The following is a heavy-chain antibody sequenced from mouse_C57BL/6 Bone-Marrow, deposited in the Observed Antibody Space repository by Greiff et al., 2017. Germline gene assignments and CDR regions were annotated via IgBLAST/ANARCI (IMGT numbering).Heavy chain of an antibody. CDR2: IDPSDSYT. D-gene: IGHD1-1*01. CDR3: ARTGVYYYGSSYAMDD. J-gene: IGHJ4*01. CDR1: GYTFTSYW. Sequence: QVQLQQPGAEPVMLGASVKLSCKASGYTFTSYWMHWVKQRPGQGLEWIGEIDPSDSYTNYNQKFKGKSTLTVDKSSSTAYMQLSSLTSEDSAVYYCARTGVYYYGSSYAMDDWGQGTSVTVSS. V-gene: IGHV1-69*01.